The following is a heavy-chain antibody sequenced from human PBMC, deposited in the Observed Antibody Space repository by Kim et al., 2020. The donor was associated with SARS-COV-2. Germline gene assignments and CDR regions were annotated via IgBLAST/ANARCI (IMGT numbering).Heavy chain of an antibody. Sequence: SETLSLTCTVSGGSISSYYWSWIRQPPGKGLEWIGYIYYSGSTNYNPSLKSRVTISVDTSKNQFSLKLSSVTAADTAVYYCARQYDDYSNSGWFDPWGQGTLVTVSS. J-gene: IGHJ5*02. D-gene: IGHD4-4*01. CDR3: ARQYDDYSNSGWFDP. V-gene: IGHV4-59*01. CDR1: GGSISSYY. CDR2: IYYSGST.